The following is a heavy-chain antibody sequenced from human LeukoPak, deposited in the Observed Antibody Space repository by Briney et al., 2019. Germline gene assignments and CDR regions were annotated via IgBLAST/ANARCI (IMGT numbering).Heavy chain of an antibody. CDR1: GFTFSTYT. CDR3: ARDPCHGALDY. CDR2: IKQDGTEE. Sequence: GGSLRLSCAASGFTFSTYTMNWVRRAPGKGLEWVANIKQDGTEEYYVDSVRGRFSISKDNAKNSLYLQMNSLRAEDTAVYYCARDPCHGALDYWGQGALVTVSS. V-gene: IGHV3-7*03. J-gene: IGHJ4*02. D-gene: IGHD2-2*01.